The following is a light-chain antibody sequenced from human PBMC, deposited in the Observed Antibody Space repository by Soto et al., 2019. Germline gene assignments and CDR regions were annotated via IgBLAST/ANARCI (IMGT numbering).Light chain of an antibody. V-gene: IGKV3-20*01. CDR1: QSVSSSY. Sequence: IVLTQSPGTLSLSPGERATLSCRASQSVSSSYLAWYQQKPRQAPRLLIYGASSSATGIPDRFSGSGSGTDFTLTISRLEPEVFAVYYCQQCGSSPWTFGQGTKVEIK. J-gene: IGKJ1*01. CDR3: QQCGSSPWT. CDR2: GAS.